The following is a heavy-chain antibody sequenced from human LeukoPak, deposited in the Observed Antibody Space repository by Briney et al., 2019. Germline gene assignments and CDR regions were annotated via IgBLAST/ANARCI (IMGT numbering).Heavy chain of an antibody. Sequence: ASVKVSCKASGYTFTGYYMHWVRQAPGKGLEWMGLVDPEDGETIYAEKFQGRVTITADTSTDTAYMELSSLRSEDTAVYYCATDLSRWELLDAFDIWGQGTMVTVSS. J-gene: IGHJ3*02. CDR2: VDPEDGET. CDR1: GYTFTGYY. V-gene: IGHV1-69-2*01. CDR3: ATDLSRWELLDAFDI. D-gene: IGHD1-26*01.